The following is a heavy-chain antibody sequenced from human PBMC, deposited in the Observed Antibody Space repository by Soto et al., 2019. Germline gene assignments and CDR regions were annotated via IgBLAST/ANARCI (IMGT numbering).Heavy chain of an antibody. CDR1: GSTFSSYS. J-gene: IGHJ5*02. CDR3: ARDEITMVRGVPDNWFDP. D-gene: IGHD3-10*01. CDR2: ISSSSSYI. V-gene: IGHV3-21*01. Sequence: ASGSTFSSYSMNWVRQAPGKGLEWVSSISSSSSYIYYADSVKGRFTISRDNAKNSLYLQMNSLRAEDTAVYYCARDEITMVRGVPDNWFDPWGQGTLVTVSS.